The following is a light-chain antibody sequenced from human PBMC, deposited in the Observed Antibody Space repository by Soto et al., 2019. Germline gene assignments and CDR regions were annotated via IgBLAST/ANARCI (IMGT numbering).Light chain of an antibody. V-gene: IGKV1-5*01. CDR2: DAS. J-gene: IGKJ3*01. Sequence: DIQMTQSPSTLSASVGDRVTITCRASQSISSWLAWYQQKPGKAPKLLIYDASSLESGVPSRFSGSGSGTEFPLTISSLQPDDFATYYCQQYNSYSPTVGRGTKVDIK. CDR1: QSISSW. CDR3: QQYNSYSPT.